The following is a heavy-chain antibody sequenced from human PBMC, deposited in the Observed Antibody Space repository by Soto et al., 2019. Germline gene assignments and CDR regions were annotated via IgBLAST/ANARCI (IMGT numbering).Heavy chain of an antibody. J-gene: IGHJ6*02. D-gene: IGHD5-12*01. CDR1: GFTFSSYE. V-gene: IGHV3-48*03. Sequence: EVQLVESGGGLVQPGGSLRLSCAASGFTFSSYEMNWDRQAPGKGLEWVSYISSSGSTIYYADSVKGRFTISRDNAKNSLYLQMNSLRAEDTAVYYCARAILAGGYEDYYYYGMDVWGQGTTVTVSS. CDR3: ARAILAGGYEDYYYYGMDV. CDR2: ISSSGSTI.